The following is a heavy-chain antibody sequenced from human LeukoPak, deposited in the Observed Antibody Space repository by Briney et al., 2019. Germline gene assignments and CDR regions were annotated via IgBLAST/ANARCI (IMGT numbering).Heavy chain of an antibody. CDR2: IRSKANSYAT. CDR1: GFTFSGSA. D-gene: IGHD3-22*01. Sequence: PGGSLRLSCAASGFTFSGSAMHWVRQASGKGLEWVGRIRSKANSYATAYAASVKGRFTISRDDSKNTAYLQMNSLKTEDTAVYYCTRDLESYYYDSSGYRPLDYWGQGTLVTVSS. CDR3: TRDLESYYYDSSGYRPLDY. J-gene: IGHJ4*02. V-gene: IGHV3-73*01.